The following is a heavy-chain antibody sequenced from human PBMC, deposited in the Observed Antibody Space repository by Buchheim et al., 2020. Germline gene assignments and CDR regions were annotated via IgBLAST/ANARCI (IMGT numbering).Heavy chain of an antibody. CDR3: ARDRRWLQSSDAFDI. CDR2: IYYSVST. D-gene: IGHD5-24*01. J-gene: IGHJ3*02. CDR1: GGSISSSSYY. Sequence: QLQLQESGPGLVKPSETLSLTCTVSGGSISSSSYYWGWIRQPPGKGLEWIGSIYYSVSTCYNPSLKSRVTISVDTSKNHFSLKLSSVTAADTAVYYCARDRRWLQSSDAFDIWGQGT. V-gene: IGHV4-39*07.